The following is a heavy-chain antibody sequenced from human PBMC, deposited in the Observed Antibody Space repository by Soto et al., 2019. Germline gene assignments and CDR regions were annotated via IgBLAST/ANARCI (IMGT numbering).Heavy chain of an antibody. CDR3: ASAARRRYYYGMDV. D-gene: IGHD6-25*01. V-gene: IGHV1-8*01. CDR1: RYTFTRYE. Sequence: ASVKVTCKASRYTFTRYEINWVRQATGQGLEGMGWRNPNSGNTGYAQKFQGGVTMTRNTSISTAYMELGSLRSEDTAVYYCASAARRRYYYGMDVWGQGTTVTVSS. CDR2: RNPNSGNT. J-gene: IGHJ6*02.